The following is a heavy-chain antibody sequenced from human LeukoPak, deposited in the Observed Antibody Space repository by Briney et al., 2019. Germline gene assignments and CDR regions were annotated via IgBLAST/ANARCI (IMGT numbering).Heavy chain of an antibody. Sequence: GSLVKVSCKASGGTFSSYAISWVRQAPGQGLEWMGRIIPIFGTANYAQKFQGRVTITTDESTSTAYMELSSLRSEDTAVYYCARAHPEDSSGPFDYWGQGTLVTVSS. CDR1: GGTFSSYA. CDR3: ARAHPEDSSGPFDY. J-gene: IGHJ4*02. CDR2: IIPIFGTA. V-gene: IGHV1-69*05. D-gene: IGHD6-19*01.